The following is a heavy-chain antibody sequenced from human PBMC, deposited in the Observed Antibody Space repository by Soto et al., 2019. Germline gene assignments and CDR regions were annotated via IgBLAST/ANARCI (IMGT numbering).Heavy chain of an antibody. J-gene: IGHJ3*01. V-gene: IGHV1-69*11. CDR3: AGPINSHFGRSLEI. CDR1: GGTFTNYA. D-gene: IGHD3-10*01. Sequence: QVHLVQSGAEVKKPGSSVTVSCKTSGGTFTNYAFSWLRQAPGQGLEWMGWIIPTLGTPISAQKFQGRVSITADEYTATAYMELTRMTSDDAAVYYCAGPINSHFGRSLEIWGQGTTVTVSS. CDR2: IIPTLGTP.